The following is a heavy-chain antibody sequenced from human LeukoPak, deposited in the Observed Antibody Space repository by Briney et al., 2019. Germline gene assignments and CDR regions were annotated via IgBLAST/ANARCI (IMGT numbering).Heavy chain of an antibody. CDR3: ARAGHSSGYYYYMDV. CDR2: IYYSGST. D-gene: IGHD6-19*01. Sequence: SETLSLTCTVSGGSISSYYWSWIRQPPGKGLEWIGYIYYSGSTNYNPSLKSRVTISVDTSKNRFSLKLSSVTAADTAVYYCARAGHSSGYYYYMDVWGKGTTVTVSS. J-gene: IGHJ6*03. CDR1: GGSISSYY. V-gene: IGHV4-59*01.